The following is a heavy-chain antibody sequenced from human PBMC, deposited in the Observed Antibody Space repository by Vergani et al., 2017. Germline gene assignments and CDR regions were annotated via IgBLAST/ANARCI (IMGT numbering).Heavy chain of an antibody. CDR3: AMGNPLFPLNY. J-gene: IGHJ4*02. V-gene: IGHV3-23*01. D-gene: IGHD2-21*01. Sequence: EVQLLESGGGLVQPGGSLRLPCAALGFTFSSYAMSWVRQAPGKGLGWVSVTCGSGGSTFYADSVKGRFTNSRDNAKNSLYLQMNSLRAEDTAVYYCAMGNPLFPLNYWGQGTLVTVSS. CDR2: TCGSGGST. CDR1: GFTFSSYA.